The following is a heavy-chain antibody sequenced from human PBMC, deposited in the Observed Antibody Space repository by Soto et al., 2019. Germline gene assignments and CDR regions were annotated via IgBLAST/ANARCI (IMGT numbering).Heavy chain of an antibody. CDR1: GFTFSDYY. J-gene: IGHJ4*02. CDR3: ARWSSAFDY. Sequence: GGSLRLSCAASGFTFSDYYMGWVRQAPGKGLEWVAYISQLGNGIYNGDSVRGRFTISRDNAKNSLYLQMSSLRAEDTAIYYCARWSSAFDYWGQGTLVTVSS. V-gene: IGHV3-11*01. CDR2: ISQLGNGI.